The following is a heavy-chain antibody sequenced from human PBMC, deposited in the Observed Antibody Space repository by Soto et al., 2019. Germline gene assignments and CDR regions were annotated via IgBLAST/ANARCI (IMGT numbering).Heavy chain of an antibody. CDR3: AKGPQLDYYGSGSYSDS. V-gene: IGHV3-23*01. D-gene: IGHD3-10*01. CDR2: ISGSGGSR. CDR1: GFTFRSYA. J-gene: IGHJ5*01. Sequence: GGSLRLSCAASGFTFRSYAMSWVRQAPGKGLEWVSAISGSGGSRYYADSVKGRFTIARDNSKNTLFLQMNSLRAEDTAVYYCAKGPQLDYYGSGSYSDSWGQGTLVTVSS.